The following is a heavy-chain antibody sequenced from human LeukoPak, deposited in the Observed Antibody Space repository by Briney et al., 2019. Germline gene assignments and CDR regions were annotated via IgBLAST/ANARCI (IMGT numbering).Heavy chain of an antibody. Sequence: GGSLRLSCAASGFTVSSNYMSWVRQAPGKGLEWVSYISSSSSTIYYADSVKGRFTISRDNAKNSLYLQMNSLRAEDTAVYYCARDLFRGVIIITYYYYGMDVWGQGTTVTVSS. J-gene: IGHJ6*02. CDR3: ARDLFRGVIIITYYYYGMDV. CDR2: ISSSSSTI. V-gene: IGHV3-48*01. D-gene: IGHD3-10*01. CDR1: GFTVSSNY.